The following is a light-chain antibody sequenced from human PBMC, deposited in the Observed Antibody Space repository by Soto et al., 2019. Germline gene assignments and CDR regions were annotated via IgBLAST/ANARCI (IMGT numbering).Light chain of an antibody. CDR1: SSDVGGYNY. J-gene: IGLJ3*02. CDR2: EVS. V-gene: IGLV2-14*01. CDR3: SSYTSSSTLV. Sequence: QSALTQSASVSGSPGQSITISCTGTSSDVGGYNYVSWYQQHPGKAPKLMIYEVSNRPSGVSNRFSGSKSGNTASLTISGLQAEDEDDYYCSSYTSSSTLVFGGGTKLTVL.